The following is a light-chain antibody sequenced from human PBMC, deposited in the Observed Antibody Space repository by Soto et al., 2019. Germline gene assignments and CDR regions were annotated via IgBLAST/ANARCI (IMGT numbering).Light chain of an antibody. CDR2: KAC. CDR1: QSISSW. CDR3: QKYNSYYT. J-gene: IGKJ2*01. Sequence: DIQMTQSPSTLSASVGDRVTITCRASQSISSWLAWYQQKPGKAPKLLIYKACILESGVPSRFSGSGSGTEFTLTISSLQPDDFATYYCQKYNSYYTFGQGTKLEIK. V-gene: IGKV1-5*03.